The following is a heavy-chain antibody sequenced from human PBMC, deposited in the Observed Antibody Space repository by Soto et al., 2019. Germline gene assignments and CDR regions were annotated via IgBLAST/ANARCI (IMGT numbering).Heavy chain of an antibody. D-gene: IGHD2-15*01. Sequence: QVQLVQSGPEVKRPGSSVKVSCEASGLTYSSHVISWVRQAPGQGLEWMGGIIPLFGIPNYAQKFQSRLKITADKSTSTAYMALSSLRSEDTAVYYCARGVVDTNVVFKWFDPWGQGTLVTVSS. V-gene: IGHV1-69*17. CDR1: GLTYSSHV. CDR2: IIPLFGIP. CDR3: ARGVVDTNVVFKWFDP. J-gene: IGHJ5*02.